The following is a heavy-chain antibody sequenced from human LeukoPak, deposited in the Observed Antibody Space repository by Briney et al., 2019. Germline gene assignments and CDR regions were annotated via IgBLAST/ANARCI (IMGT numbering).Heavy chain of an antibody. CDR1: GFTYSSYA. CDR2: ISYDGSNK. D-gene: IGHD3-10*01. V-gene: IGHV3-30-3*01. Sequence: PGRSLRLSCAASGFTYSSYAMHWVRQAPGKGLEWVAVISYDGSNKYYADSVKGRFTISRDNSKNTLYLQMNSLRAEDTAVYYCARDGCGSGSSNFDYWGQGTLVTVSS. J-gene: IGHJ4*02. CDR3: ARDGCGSGSSNFDY.